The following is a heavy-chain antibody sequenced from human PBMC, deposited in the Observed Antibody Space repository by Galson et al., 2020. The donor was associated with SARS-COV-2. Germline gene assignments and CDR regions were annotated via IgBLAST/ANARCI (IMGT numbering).Heavy chain of an antibody. CDR1: GYIFTNNY. J-gene: IGHJ4*02. D-gene: IGHD3-22*01. CDR3: ARANFYDSSGYSNYPHFDY. V-gene: IGHV1-46*01. CDR2: ISPSGGST. Sequence: ASVKVSCKASGYIFTNNYIHWVRQAPGQGLEWMGIISPSGGSTTYAQKFQGRVTMTRDTSTSSVYMEMSSLRSEDTAVYYCARANFYDSSGYSNYPHFDYWGQGTLVTVSS.